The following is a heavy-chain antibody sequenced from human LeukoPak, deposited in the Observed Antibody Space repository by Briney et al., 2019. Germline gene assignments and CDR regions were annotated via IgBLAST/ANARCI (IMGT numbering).Heavy chain of an antibody. Sequence: KPSETLSLTCTVSGGSISSSSYYWGWIRQPPGKGLEWIGSIYYSGSTNYNPSLKSRVTISVDTSKNQFSLKLSSVTAADTAVYYCARDRFGGDYWGQGTLVTVSS. J-gene: IGHJ4*02. V-gene: IGHV4-39*07. CDR3: ARDRFGGDY. CDR1: GGSISSSSYY. CDR2: IYYSGST. D-gene: IGHD3-10*01.